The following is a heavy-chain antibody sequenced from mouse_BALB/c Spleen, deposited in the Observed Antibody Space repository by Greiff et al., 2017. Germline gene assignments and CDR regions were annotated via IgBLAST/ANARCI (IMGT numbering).Heavy chain of an antibody. V-gene: IGHV5-4*02. CDR3: ARAGDGYPYWYFDV. Sequence: EVHLVESGGGLVKPGGSLKLSCAASGFTFSDYYMYWVRQTPEKRLEWVATISDGGSYTYYPDSVKGRFTISRDNAKNNLYLQMSSLKSEDTAMYYCARAGDGYPYWYFDVWGAGTTVTVSS. CDR2: ISDGGSYT. D-gene: IGHD2-3*01. CDR1: GFTFSDYY. J-gene: IGHJ1*01.